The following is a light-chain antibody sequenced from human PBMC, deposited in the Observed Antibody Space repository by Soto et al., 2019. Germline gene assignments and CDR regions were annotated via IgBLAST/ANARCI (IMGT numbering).Light chain of an antibody. Sequence: EIVLTQSPGTLSLSPGERATLSCRASQSVSSSYLAWYQQKPGQAPRLLIYGASSRATGIPDRFSGSGSGTDFTVTISRLEPEDFAVYYWQQYGSSVYTFCPGTKVDIK. J-gene: IGKJ3*01. CDR3: QQYGSSVYT. CDR2: GAS. CDR1: QSVSSSY. V-gene: IGKV3-20*01.